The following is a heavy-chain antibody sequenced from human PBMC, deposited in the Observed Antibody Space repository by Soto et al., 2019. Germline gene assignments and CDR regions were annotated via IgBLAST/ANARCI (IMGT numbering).Heavy chain of an antibody. CDR2: IYNSGST. V-gene: IGHV4-59*08. CDR1: GGSSSSYY. J-gene: IGHJ3*02. Sequence: SSETLSFTCTISGGSSSSYYWSWIRQSPGKGLEYIGYIYNSGSTNNNPSLKSRVTLSLDTSKIQFSLKLSSVTAADTAVYYCARGLPVEGREAFDIWGQGKLVTVS. D-gene: IGHD6-19*01. CDR3: ARGLPVEGREAFDI.